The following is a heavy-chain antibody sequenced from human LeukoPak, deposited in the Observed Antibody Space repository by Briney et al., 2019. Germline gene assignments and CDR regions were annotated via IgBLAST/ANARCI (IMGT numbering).Heavy chain of an antibody. CDR3: ARAQLAARIRAHPLH. Sequence: GGSLRLSCAASGFTFSDYYMSWILQAPGKGLEWVSYISSSGSTIYYADSVKGRFTISRDNAKNSLYLQMNSLRAEDTAVYYCARAQLAARIRAHPLHWGQGTLVTVSS. CDR1: GFTFSDYY. J-gene: IGHJ4*02. V-gene: IGHV3-11*01. D-gene: IGHD6-6*01. CDR2: ISSSGSTI.